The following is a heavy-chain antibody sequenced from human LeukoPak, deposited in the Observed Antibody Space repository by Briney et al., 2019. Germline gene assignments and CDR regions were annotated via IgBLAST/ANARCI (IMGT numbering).Heavy chain of an antibody. Sequence: QTGGSLRLSCAASGFTFSSYAMSWVRQAPGKGLEWVSAISGSGGSTYYADSVKGRFTISRDNSKNTLYLQMNSLRAEDTAVYYCAKDTRAIGTMIVVVISGGAFDIWGQGTMVTVSS. CDR3: AKDTRAIGTMIVVVISGGAFDI. J-gene: IGHJ3*02. V-gene: IGHV3-23*01. CDR1: GFTFSSYA. D-gene: IGHD3-22*01. CDR2: ISGSGGST.